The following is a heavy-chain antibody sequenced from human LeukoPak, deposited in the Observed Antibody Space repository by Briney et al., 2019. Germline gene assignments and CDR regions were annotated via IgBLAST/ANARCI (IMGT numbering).Heavy chain of an antibody. CDR1: GYTLTELS. Sequence: ASVKVSCKVSGYTLTELSMHWVRQAPGKGLERMGGFDPEDGETIYAQKFQGRVTMTEGTSTDTAYMELSSLRSEDTAVYYCAIRYYDILTGPGGFDYWGQGTLVTVSS. CDR2: FDPEDGET. J-gene: IGHJ4*02. D-gene: IGHD3-9*01. V-gene: IGHV1-24*01. CDR3: AIRYYDILTGPGGFDY.